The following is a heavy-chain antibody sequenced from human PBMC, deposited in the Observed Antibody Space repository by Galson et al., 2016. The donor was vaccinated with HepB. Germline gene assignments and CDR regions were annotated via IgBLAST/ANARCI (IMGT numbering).Heavy chain of an antibody. CDR3: ARLYGSGSHLFDY. Sequence: QSGADVKKPGESLKISCKGSGYRFAGYWIGWVRQMPGRGLAWMGSIYPGDSDSTYSPSFQGQVTLSVDKPIDTAYLQWSSRKASDTAMYYCARLYGSGSHLFDYWGQGTLLTVSS. CDR2: IYPGDSDS. D-gene: IGHD3-10*01. J-gene: IGHJ4*02. V-gene: IGHV5-51*01. CDR1: GYRFAGYW.